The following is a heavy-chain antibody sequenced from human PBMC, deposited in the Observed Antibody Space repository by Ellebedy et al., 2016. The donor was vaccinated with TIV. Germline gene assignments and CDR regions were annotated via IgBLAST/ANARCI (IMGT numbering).Heavy chain of an antibody. D-gene: IGHD1-26*01. CDR2: VSWNSGTI. Sequence: PGGSLRLSCEGSGFTFEDFGLHLVRQAPGKGLEWVARVSWNSGTIGYAVSVKGRFTISRDNAKKSLYLQMNSLRADDTAVYFFAKGSLGTVGASIEDHWGQGTRVTVSS. CDR3: AKGSLGTVGASIEDH. V-gene: IGHV3-9*01. CDR1: GFTFEDFG. J-gene: IGHJ4*02.